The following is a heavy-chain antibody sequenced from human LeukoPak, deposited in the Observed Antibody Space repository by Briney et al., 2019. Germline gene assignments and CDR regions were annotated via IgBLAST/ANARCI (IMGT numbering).Heavy chain of an antibody. D-gene: IGHD6-13*01. CDR2: IIPILGIA. CDR3: ARGGIAAADY. Sequence: ASVKVSCKASGGTFSSYAISWVRQAPGQGLEWMGRIIPILGIANYAQKFQGRVTMTRDTSTSTVYMELSSLRSEDTAVYYCARGGIAAADYWGQGTLVTVSS. J-gene: IGHJ4*02. CDR1: GGTFSSYA. V-gene: IGHV1-69*04.